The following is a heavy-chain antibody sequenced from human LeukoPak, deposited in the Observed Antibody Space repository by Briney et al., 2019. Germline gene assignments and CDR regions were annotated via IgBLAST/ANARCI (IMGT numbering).Heavy chain of an antibody. V-gene: IGHV4-30-4*01. Sequence: SETLSLTCTVSGGSISSGDYYWSWIRQPPGKGLEWIGYIYYSGSTYYNPSLKSRVTISVDTSKNQFSLKLSSVTAADTAVYYCASCDSEGEWFGELYFDYWGQGTLVTVSS. CDR1: GGSISSGDYY. J-gene: IGHJ4*02. D-gene: IGHD3-10*01. CDR3: ASCDSEGEWFGELYFDY. CDR2: IYYSGST.